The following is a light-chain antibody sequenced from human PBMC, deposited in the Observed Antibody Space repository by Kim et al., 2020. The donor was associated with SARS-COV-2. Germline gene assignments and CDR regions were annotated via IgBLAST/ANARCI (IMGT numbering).Light chain of an antibody. CDR3: QQYDIWPPWT. CDR1: QSVNNN. Sequence: SPGERATLSCRASQSVNNNLAWYQQKPGQAPRLLIYGVFTRAIGIPARFSGTGSGTEFTLTISSLQSEDFAVYYCQQYDIWPPWTFGQGTKVDIK. J-gene: IGKJ1*01. V-gene: IGKV3-15*01. CDR2: GVF.